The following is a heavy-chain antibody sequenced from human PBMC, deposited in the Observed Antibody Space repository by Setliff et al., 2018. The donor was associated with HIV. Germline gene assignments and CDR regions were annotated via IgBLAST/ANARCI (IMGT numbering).Heavy chain of an antibody. Sequence: ASVKVSCKASGGTFSSYGISWVRQAPGQGREWMGGIIPIFGTANYAQKFQGRVTITADESTSTAYMELSSLRSEDTAVYYCARGESIAVAYYHYYYMDVWGKGTTVTVSS. D-gene: IGHD6-19*01. V-gene: IGHV1-69*13. J-gene: IGHJ6*03. CDR2: IIPIFGTA. CDR3: ARGESIAVAYYHYYYMDV. CDR1: GGTFSSYG.